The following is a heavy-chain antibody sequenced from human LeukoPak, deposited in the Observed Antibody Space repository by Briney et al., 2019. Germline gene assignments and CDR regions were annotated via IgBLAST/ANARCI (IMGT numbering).Heavy chain of an antibody. CDR3: ATSYYFASGSYLDY. CDR1: GFSFSTYW. D-gene: IGHD3-10*01. J-gene: IGHJ4*02. V-gene: IGHV5-51*01. Sequence: PGEPLKISCQGSGFSFSTYWIVWVRPMPGKGLEWMGIIYPGDSDTRYSPSFQGQVTISADKSISTAFLQWRSLKASDTAIYYCATSYYFASGSYLDYWGQGSLVTVSP. CDR2: IYPGDSDT.